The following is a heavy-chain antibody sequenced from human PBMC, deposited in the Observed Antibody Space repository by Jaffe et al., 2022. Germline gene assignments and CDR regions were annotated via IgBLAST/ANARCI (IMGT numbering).Heavy chain of an antibody. CDR1: GFTFSSYW. D-gene: IGHD6-6*01. CDR3: ARDRSFSSLPNWFDP. J-gene: IGHJ5*02. Sequence: EVQLVESGGGLVQPGGSLRLSCAASGFTFSSYWMSWVRQAPGKGLEWVANIKQDGSEKYYVDSVKGRFTISRDNAKNSLYLQMNSLRAEDTAVYYCARDRSFSSLPNWFDPWGQGTLVTVSS. V-gene: IGHV3-7*01. CDR2: IKQDGSEK.